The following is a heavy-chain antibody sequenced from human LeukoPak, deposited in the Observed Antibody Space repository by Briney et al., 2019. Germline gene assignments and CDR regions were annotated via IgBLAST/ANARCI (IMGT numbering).Heavy chain of an antibody. J-gene: IGHJ4*02. Sequence: SETLSLTCAVYGGSFSGYYWSWIRQPPGKGLEWIGEINHSGGTNYNPSLKSRVTISVDTSKNQFSLKLSSVTAADTAVYYCTHSSGYPWYCDYWGQGTLVTVSS. CDR3: THSSGYPWYCDY. CDR2: INHSGGT. CDR1: GGSFSGYY. D-gene: IGHD3-22*01. V-gene: IGHV4-34*01.